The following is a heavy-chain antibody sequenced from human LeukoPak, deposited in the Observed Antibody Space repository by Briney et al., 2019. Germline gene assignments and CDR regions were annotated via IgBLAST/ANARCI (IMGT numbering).Heavy chain of an antibody. CDR1: GGSFSGYY. Sequence: SETLSLTCAVYGGSFSGYYWSWIRQPPGKGLEWIGEINHSGSTNYNPSLKSRVTISVDTSKNQFSLKLSSVTAADTAVYYCARVAREWSSRRYFDYWGQGTLVTVSS. D-gene: IGHD6-13*01. CDR2: INHSGST. CDR3: ARVAREWSSRRYFDY. J-gene: IGHJ4*02. V-gene: IGHV4-34*01.